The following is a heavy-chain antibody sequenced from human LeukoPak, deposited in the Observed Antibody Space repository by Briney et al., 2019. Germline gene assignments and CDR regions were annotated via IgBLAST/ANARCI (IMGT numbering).Heavy chain of an antibody. V-gene: IGHV1-18*01. CDR3: ARSRAVAVTSYFDY. CDR1: GYTFTSYG. CDR2: ISAYNGNT. D-gene: IGHD6-19*01. Sequence: GASVKASCKASGYTFTSYGISWVRQAPGQGLEWMGWISAYNGNTNYAQKLQGRVTMTTDTSTSTAYMELRSLRSDDTAVYYCARSRAVAVTSYFDYWGQGTLVTVSS. J-gene: IGHJ4*02.